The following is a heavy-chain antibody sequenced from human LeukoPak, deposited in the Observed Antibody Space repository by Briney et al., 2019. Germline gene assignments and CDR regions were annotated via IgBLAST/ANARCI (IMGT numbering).Heavy chain of an antibody. J-gene: IGHJ6*02. CDR1: GGSISSYY. D-gene: IGHD4-23*01. V-gene: IGHV4-59*01. CDR3: ARIGTVVTAMDV. Sequence: SETLSLTCTVPGGSISSYYWSWIRQPPGKGLEWIGYIYYSGSTNYNPSLKSRVTISVDTSKNQFSLKLSSVTAADTAVYYCARIGTVVTAMDVWGQGTTATVSS. CDR2: IYYSGST.